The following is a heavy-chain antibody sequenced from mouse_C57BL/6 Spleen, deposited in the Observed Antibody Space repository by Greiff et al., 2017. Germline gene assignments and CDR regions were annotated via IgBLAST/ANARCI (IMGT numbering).Heavy chain of an antibody. V-gene: IGHV1-82*01. CDR2: IYPGDGDT. D-gene: IGHD3-2*02. J-gene: IGHJ1*03. Sequence: QVQLQQSGPELVKPGASVKISCKASGYAFSSSWMNWVKQRPGKGLEWIGRIYPGDGDTNYNGKFKGKATLTADKSSSTASMQLSSLTSEDSAVFFYAAQDTGYFDVWGTGTTVTVSS. CDR3: AAQDTGYFDV. CDR1: GYAFSSSW.